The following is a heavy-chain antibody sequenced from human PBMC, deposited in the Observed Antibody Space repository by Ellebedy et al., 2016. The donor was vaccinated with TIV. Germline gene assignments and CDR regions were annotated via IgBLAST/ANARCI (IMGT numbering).Heavy chain of an antibody. CDR3: ARVIAEYEYYEILTGYYWFDP. D-gene: IGHD3-9*01. CDR2: IDYSGST. V-gene: IGHV4-59*11. J-gene: IGHJ5*01. CDR1: GGSISSHY. Sequence: SETLSLTCNVSGGSISSHYWSWLRQPPGKGLEWIGYIDYSGSTNYSPSLKSRVTMSVDTAKNQFSLNLRSVSAADTALYYCARVIAEYEYYEILTGYYWFDPWGQGTLVTVSS.